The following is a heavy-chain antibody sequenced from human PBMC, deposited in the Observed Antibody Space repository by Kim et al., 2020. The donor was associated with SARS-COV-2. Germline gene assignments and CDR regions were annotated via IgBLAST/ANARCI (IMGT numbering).Heavy chain of an antibody. V-gene: IGHV3-30*04. Sequence: GGSLRLSCAASGFTFSSYAMHWVRQAPGKGLEWVAVISYDGSNKYYADSVKGRFTISRDNSKNTLYLQMNSLRAEDTAVYYCARPFYTIGDAFDIWGQGTMVTVSS. D-gene: IGHD2-8*01. J-gene: IGHJ3*02. CDR1: GFTFSSYA. CDR2: ISYDGSNK. CDR3: ARPFYTIGDAFDI.